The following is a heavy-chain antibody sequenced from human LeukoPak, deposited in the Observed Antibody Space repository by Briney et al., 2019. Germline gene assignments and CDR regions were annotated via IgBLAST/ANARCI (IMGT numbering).Heavy chain of an antibody. J-gene: IGHJ5*02. CDR2: IYPGDSDT. Sequence: GESLKISCKGSGYSFTSYWIGWVRQMPGKGLEWMGIIYPGDSDTRYGPSFQGQVTISADKSISTAYLQWSSLKASDTAMYYCASGGSGSYYYSWFDPWGQGTLVTVSS. CDR1: GYSFTSYW. CDR3: ASGGSGSYYYSWFDP. V-gene: IGHV5-51*01. D-gene: IGHD3-10*01.